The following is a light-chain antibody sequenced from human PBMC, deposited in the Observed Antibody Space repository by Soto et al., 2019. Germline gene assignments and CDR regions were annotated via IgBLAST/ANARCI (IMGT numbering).Light chain of an antibody. CDR3: CSYAGSSTFVYV. J-gene: IGLJ1*01. CDR1: SSDVGSYNL. CDR2: EVS. Sequence: QSVLPQPASVSGSPGQSITISCTGTSSDVGSYNLVSWYQQHPGKAPKLMIYEVSKRPSGVSNRFSGSKSGNTASLTISGLQAEDEADYYCCSYAGSSTFVYVFGTGTKVTVL. V-gene: IGLV2-23*02.